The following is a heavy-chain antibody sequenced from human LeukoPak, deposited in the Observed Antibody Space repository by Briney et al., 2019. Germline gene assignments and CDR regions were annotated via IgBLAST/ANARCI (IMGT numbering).Heavy chain of an antibody. J-gene: IGHJ3*02. CDR1: EFTFDDYA. D-gene: IGHD3-3*01. CDR3: AKGLRFLEWLFDDGFDI. CDR2: ISWNSGNI. V-gene: IGHV3-9*01. Sequence: QPGGSLRLSCAASEFTFDDYAMHWVRQAPGKGLEWVSGISWNSGNIGYADSVKGRFTIPRDNAKNSLYLQMNSLRAEDTALYYCAKGLRFLEWLFDDGFDIWGQGTMVTVSS.